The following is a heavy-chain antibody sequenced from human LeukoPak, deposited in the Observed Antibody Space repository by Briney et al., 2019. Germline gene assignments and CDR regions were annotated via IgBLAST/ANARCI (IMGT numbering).Heavy chain of an antibody. CDR1: GFTFSDYY. V-gene: IGHV3-11*01. Sequence: PGGSLRLSCAASGFTFSDYYMSWIRQAPGKGLEWVSYISSSGSAVYYADSVKGRFTISRDNAKNSLYLQMNSLRAEDTAVYYCARDFYCSGGSCHAFDIWGQGTMVTVSS. J-gene: IGHJ3*02. CDR2: ISSSGSAV. D-gene: IGHD2-15*01. CDR3: ARDFYCSGGSCHAFDI.